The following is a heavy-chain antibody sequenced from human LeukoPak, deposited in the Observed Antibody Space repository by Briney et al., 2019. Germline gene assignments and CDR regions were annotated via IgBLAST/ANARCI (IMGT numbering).Heavy chain of an antibody. D-gene: IGHD4-11*01. V-gene: IGHV4-30-4*08. Sequence: SETLSLTCTVSGGSISSGDYYWSWIRQPPGKGLEWIGYIYYSGSTYYSPSLKSRVTISVDTSKNQFSLKLSSVTAADTAVYYCASYYSNYDYFDYWGQGTLVTVSS. CDR3: ASYYSNYDYFDY. J-gene: IGHJ4*02. CDR2: IYYSGST. CDR1: GGSISSGDYY.